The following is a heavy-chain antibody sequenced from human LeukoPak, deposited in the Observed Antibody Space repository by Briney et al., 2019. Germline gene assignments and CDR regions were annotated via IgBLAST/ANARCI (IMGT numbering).Heavy chain of an antibody. V-gene: IGHV3-23*01. CDR3: AKLEIVVNNAFDI. J-gene: IGHJ3*02. CDR2: ISGSGGST. D-gene: IGHD5-12*01. CDR1: GFTFSSYA. Sequence: GGSLRLSCAASGFTFSSYAMGWVRQAPGKGLEWVSAISGSGGSTYYADSVKGRFTISRDNSKNTLYLQMNSLRAEDTAVYYCAKLEIVVNNAFDIWGQGTMVTVSS.